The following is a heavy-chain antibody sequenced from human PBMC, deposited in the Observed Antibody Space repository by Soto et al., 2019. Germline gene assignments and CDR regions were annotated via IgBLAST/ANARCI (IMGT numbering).Heavy chain of an antibody. CDR1: GGSISSCY. CDR2: IYYSGST. V-gene: IGHV4-59*01. Sequence: SETLSLTCTVSGGSISSCYWSWIRQPPGKGLEWIGYIYYSGSTNYNPSLKSRVTISVDTSKNQFSLKLSSVTAADTAVYYCARGGPGMATTDRIDYWGQGTLVTVSS. J-gene: IGHJ4*02. CDR3: ARGGPGMATTDRIDY. D-gene: IGHD1-1*01.